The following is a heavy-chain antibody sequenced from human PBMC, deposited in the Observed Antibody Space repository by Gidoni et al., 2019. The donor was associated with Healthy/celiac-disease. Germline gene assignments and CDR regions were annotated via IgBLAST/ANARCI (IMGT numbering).Heavy chain of an antibody. CDR1: GGTFSSYA. J-gene: IGHJ6*03. D-gene: IGHD2-15*01. CDR3: ARDSDIVVVVAATPYYYYYMDV. CDR2: IIPIFGTA. Sequence: QVQLVQSGAEVKKPGSSVKVSCTASGGTFSSYAISWVRQAPGQGLEWMGGIIPIFGTANYAQKFQGRVTITADESTSTAYMELSSLRSEDTAVYYCARDSDIVVVVAATPYYYYYMDVWGKGTTVTVSS. V-gene: IGHV1-69*01.